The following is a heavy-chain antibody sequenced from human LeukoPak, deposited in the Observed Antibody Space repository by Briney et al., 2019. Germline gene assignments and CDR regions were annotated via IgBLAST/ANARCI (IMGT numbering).Heavy chain of an antibody. CDR1: GFTFSSYS. CDR2: ISSSSSYI. D-gene: IGHD4-17*01. V-gene: IGHV3-21*01. CDR3: ARTLFMGNGDRGDY. Sequence: GGSLRLSCAASGFTFSSYSMNWVRQAPGKGLEWVSSISSSSSYIYYADSVKGRFTISRDNAKNSLYLQMNSLRAEDTAVYYCARTLFMGNGDRGDYWGQGTLVTVSS. J-gene: IGHJ4*02.